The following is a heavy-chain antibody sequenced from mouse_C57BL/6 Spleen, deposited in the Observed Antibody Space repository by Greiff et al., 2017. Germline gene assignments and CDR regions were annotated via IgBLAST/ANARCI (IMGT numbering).Heavy chain of an antibody. V-gene: IGHV1-59*01. J-gene: IGHJ4*01. D-gene: IGHD3-2*02. Sequence: QVQLQQPGAELVRPGTSVKLSCKASGYTFTSYWMHWVKQRPGQGLEWIGVIDPSDSYTNYNQKFKGKATLTVDTSSSTAYMQLSSLTSEDSAVYYCARWDSSGHVYYAMDYWGQGTSVTVSS. CDR1: GYTFTSYW. CDR2: IDPSDSYT. CDR3: ARWDSSGHVYYAMDY.